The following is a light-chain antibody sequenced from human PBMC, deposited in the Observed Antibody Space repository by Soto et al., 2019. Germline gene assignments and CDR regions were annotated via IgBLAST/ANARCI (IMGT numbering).Light chain of an antibody. CDR1: QSVLYSSNNKNY. V-gene: IGKV4-1*01. CDR3: QQYYCPPVA. J-gene: IGKJ2*01. CDR2: WAS. Sequence: DIVMTQSPDSLAVSLGERATINCKSSQSVLYSSNNKNYLAWYQQKPGQPPKLLIYWASTRESGVPDRFSGRGSGTDFTLTISSLQAEDVAVYYCQQYYCPPVAFGQGTKLEIK.